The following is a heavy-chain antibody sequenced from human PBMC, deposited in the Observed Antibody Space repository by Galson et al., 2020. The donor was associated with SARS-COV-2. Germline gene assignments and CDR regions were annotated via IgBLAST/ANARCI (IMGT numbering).Heavy chain of an antibody. Sequence: GGSLRLSCAASGFTFSYYAMHWVRQAPGKGLEWVALISYDGSNKYNADSVKGRFTISRDNSKNTLYLQMNSLRAEDTAVYYCARAQGGSDRGGFDYWGQGTLVTVSA. CDR3: ARAQGGSDRGGFDY. D-gene: IGHD1-26*01. V-gene: IGHV3-30*01. CDR2: ISYDGSNK. CDR1: GFTFSYYA. J-gene: IGHJ4*02.